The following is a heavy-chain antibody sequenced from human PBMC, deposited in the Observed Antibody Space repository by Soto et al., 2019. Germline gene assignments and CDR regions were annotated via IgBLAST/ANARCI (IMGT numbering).Heavy chain of an antibody. Sequence: EVQLLESGGSLVQPGGSLRRSCAASGFTFRSSAMSWVRQAPGKGREWVSIISGSGDSTYYADSVKGWFTISRDSSKNSRYLQLNRLIADDRAIYYCAERGCGSQFDDWGQGSLVTVSS. D-gene: IGHD1-26*01. CDR2: ISGSGDST. CDR1: GFTFRSSA. V-gene: IGHV3-23*01. J-gene: IGHJ4*02. CDR3: AERGCGSQFDD.